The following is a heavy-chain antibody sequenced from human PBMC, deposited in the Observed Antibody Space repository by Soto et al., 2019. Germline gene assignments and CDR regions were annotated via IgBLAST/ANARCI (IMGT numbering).Heavy chain of an antibody. V-gene: IGHV3-30*18. J-gene: IGHJ4*02. CDR2: ISFDGRDI. CDR3: AKESLDYFDSGRFYAPAFDH. Sequence: QVQLVESGGGVVHPGTSLRLSCVTSGFTFSSFAMDWVRQAPGKGLEWVAAISFDGRDISYRESVKGRFTISRDKFNNTVYLQMNSLRPEDTAVYYCAKESLDYFDSGRFYAPAFDHWGQGTLVTVSS. CDR1: GFTFSSFA. D-gene: IGHD3-10*01.